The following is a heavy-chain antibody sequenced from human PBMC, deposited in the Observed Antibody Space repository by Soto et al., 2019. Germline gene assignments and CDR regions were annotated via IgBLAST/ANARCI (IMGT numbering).Heavy chain of an antibody. CDR3: AKEMYPRTVLDSSSPWGDY. CDR1: GFTFSDYG. D-gene: IGHD6-6*01. CDR2: VSYDGSYK. J-gene: IGHJ4*02. Sequence: ESGGGVAQPGRSLRLSCAVSGFTFSDYGMHWVRQAPGKGLEWVAVVSYDGSYKYYADSVKGRFTVSRDLSGNTLFLQMNSLRLEDTAVYFCAKEMYPRTVLDSSSPWGDYWSQGTLVAVSS. V-gene: IGHV3-30*18.